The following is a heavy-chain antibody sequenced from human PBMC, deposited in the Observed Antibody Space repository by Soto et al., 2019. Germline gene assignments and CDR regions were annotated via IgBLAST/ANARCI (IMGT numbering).Heavy chain of an antibody. V-gene: IGHV4-31*03. CDR2: IYYSGSS. CDR3: ASTRDYFDY. CDR1: GGSVSTGGYY. Sequence: SEALSLTCTVSGGSVSTGGYYWSWIRQHPGKGREWIGYIYYSGSSSYNLSLKGRLTISVDTAKNQFSLKLSSVTAADTAVYYCASTRDYFDYWGQGILVTVSS. D-gene: IGHD1-1*01. J-gene: IGHJ4*02.